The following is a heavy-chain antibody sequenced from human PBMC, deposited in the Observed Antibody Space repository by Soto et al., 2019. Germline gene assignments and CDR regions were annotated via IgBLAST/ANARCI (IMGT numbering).Heavy chain of an antibody. J-gene: IGHJ5*02. CDR1: GLSITDSEMG. CDR3: ARTHLAVAVSPWFDP. V-gene: IGHV2-26*01. D-gene: IGHD6-19*01. CDR2: IDSSGEK. Sequence: QVTLKESGPVLVKPTETLTLRCTVSGLSITDSEMGVSWIRQPPGQPLEWLAHIDSSGEKSYRTFLKSRLVISKDTSKSQIVLTMTNMDPADTATYYCARTHLAVAVSPWFDPWGQGIPVTVSS.